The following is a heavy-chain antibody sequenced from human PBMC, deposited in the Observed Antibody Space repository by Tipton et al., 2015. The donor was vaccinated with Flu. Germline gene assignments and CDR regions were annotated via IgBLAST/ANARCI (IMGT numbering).Heavy chain of an antibody. D-gene: IGHD3-22*01. J-gene: IGHJ3*01. CDR2: VSMGGGT. Sequence: LRLSCTVSGGSVSSGTYYWSWIRQPAGEGLEWIGRVSMGGGTNYNPSLSSRVTITIDTSKNQFSLKLTSVTAADPAVYYCARDRLYSASVGYFYVGASDVWGQGTVVTVPP. CDR3: ARDRLYSASVGYFYVGASDV. V-gene: IGHV4-61*02. CDR1: GGSVSSGTYY.